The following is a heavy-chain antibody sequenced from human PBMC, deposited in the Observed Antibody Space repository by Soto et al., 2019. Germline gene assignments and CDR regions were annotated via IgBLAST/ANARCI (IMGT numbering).Heavy chain of an antibody. Sequence: GGSLRLSCAASGFTFSSYGMHWVRQAPGKGLEWVAVIWYDGSNKYYADSVKGRFTISRDNSKNTLYLQMNSLRAEDTAVYYCARDGREYSSSSEVDYWGQGTLVTVSS. V-gene: IGHV3-33*01. CDR3: ARDGREYSSSSEVDY. D-gene: IGHD6-6*01. CDR2: IWYDGSNK. CDR1: GFTFSSYG. J-gene: IGHJ4*02.